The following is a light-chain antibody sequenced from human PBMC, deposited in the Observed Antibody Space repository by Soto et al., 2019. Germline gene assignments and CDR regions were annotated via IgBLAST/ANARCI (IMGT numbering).Light chain of an antibody. CDR3: QQYGSSPIT. Sequence: EIVLTQSPGTLSLSPGERATLSCRASQSVSSNYLAWYQQKPGQAPRVLIYVASSRATGIPDRFSGSGSGTDFTLTISRLEPEAVALYYCQQYGSSPITFGQGTRLEIK. CDR2: VAS. J-gene: IGKJ5*01. V-gene: IGKV3-20*01. CDR1: QSVSSNY.